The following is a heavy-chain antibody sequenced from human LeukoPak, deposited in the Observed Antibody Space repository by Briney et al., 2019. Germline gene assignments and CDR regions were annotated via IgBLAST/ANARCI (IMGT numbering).Heavy chain of an antibody. D-gene: IGHD6-13*01. CDR1: GFTFSSYA. J-gene: IGHJ4*02. Sequence: GGSLRLSCAASGFTFSSYAMSWVRQAPGKGLEWVANIKQDGSEKYYVDSVKGRFTISRDNAKNSLYLQMNSLRAEDTAVYYCARRTSSSWYGDYFDYWGQGTLVTVSP. CDR3: ARRTSSSWYGDYFDY. V-gene: IGHV3-7*01. CDR2: IKQDGSEK.